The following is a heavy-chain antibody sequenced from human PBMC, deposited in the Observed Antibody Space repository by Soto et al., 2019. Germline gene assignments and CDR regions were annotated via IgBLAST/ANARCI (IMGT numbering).Heavy chain of an antibody. J-gene: IGHJ4*02. CDR3: ARDAPRRYYDSSGYYSTFDY. V-gene: IGHV3-21*01. D-gene: IGHD3-22*01. Sequence: PGGSLRLSCAASGFTFISYSMNWVRQAPGKGLEWVSSISSSSSYIYYADSVKGRFTISRDNAKNSLYLQMNSLRAEDTAVYYCARDAPRRYYDSSGYYSTFDYWGQGTLVTVSS. CDR1: GFTFISYS. CDR2: ISSSSSYI.